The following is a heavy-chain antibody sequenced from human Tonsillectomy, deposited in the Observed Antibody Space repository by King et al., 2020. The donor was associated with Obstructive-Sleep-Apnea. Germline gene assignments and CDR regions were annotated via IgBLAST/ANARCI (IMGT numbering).Heavy chain of an antibody. CDR3: ARVREPCFDGRRRDYYGLDV. CDR1: GFTCSNYA. CDR2: ISYDGSFK. J-gene: IGHJ6*02. V-gene: IGHV3-30*09. Sequence: VQLVESGGGVVQPGRSLRLSCAASGFTCSNYAMHWVRQAPGRGLEWVAVISYDGSFKYYAESVRGPFDISRDNSKNTLYLQTDSLRPEDTAVYYCARVREPCFDGRRRDYYGLDVWGQGATVTVS. D-gene: IGHD2-15*01.